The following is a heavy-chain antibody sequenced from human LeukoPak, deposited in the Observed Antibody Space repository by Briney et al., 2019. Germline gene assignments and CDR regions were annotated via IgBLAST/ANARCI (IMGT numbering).Heavy chain of an antibody. D-gene: IGHD3-10*01. CDR2: INAGNDNT. J-gene: IGHJ4*02. CDR1: GYTFTSYA. CDR3: ARDTMVRGVIDLYYFDY. Sequence: GASVKVSCKASGYTFTSYAMHWVRQAPGQRLEWMGWINAGNDNTKYSQKFQGRVTITRDTSASTAYMELSSLRSEDTAVYYCARDTMVRGVIDLYYFDYWGQGTLVTVSS. V-gene: IGHV1-3*01.